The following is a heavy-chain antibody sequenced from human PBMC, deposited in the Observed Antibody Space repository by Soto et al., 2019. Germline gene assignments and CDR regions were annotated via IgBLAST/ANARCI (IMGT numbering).Heavy chain of an antibody. CDR3: AREFRRDGS. Sequence: QVQLVQSGAEVKKPGASVKVSCKASGYTFTTYDINWVRQATGQGLEWMGYMNPNSGNTGYAQNFQDRVTMTWNTPVSTAYMELSSLKSEDTAVYYCAREFRRDGSWGPGTLVTVSS. CDR2: MNPNSGNT. D-gene: IGHD5-12*01. CDR1: GYTFTTYD. V-gene: IGHV1-8*01. J-gene: IGHJ5*02.